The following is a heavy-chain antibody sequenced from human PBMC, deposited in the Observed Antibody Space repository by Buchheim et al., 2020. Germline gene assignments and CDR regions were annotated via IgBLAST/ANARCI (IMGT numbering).Heavy chain of an antibody. CDR1: GYTFTGYY. D-gene: IGHD1-1*01. J-gene: IGHJ6*02. Sequence: QVQLVQSGAEVKKPGASVKVSCKASGYTFTGYYMHWVRQAPGQGLEWMGWMNPNSGNTGYAQEFQGRVTMTRKTSISTAYMELSSLRSEDTAVYYCARKLEPNFVIGLVYGMDVWGQGTT. CDR2: MNPNSGNT. CDR3: ARKLEPNFVIGLVYGMDV. V-gene: IGHV1-8*02.